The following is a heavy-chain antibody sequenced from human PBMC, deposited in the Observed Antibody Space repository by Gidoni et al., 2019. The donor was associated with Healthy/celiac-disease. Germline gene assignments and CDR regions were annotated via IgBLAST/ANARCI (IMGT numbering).Heavy chain of an antibody. V-gene: IGHV3-48*02. J-gene: IGHJ4*02. CDR1: GVTFSSYS. CDR2: IISSSSTI. D-gene: IGHD3-10*01. CDR3: ARDPSGGSGSYGDY. Sequence: EVQLVESGGGLVQHGGSLRLSCAASGVTFSSYSINWVRQAPGKGLEWVSYIISSSSTIYYADSVKGRFTISRDNAKNSLYLQMNSLRDEDTAVYYCARDPSGGSGSYGDYWGQGTLVTVSS.